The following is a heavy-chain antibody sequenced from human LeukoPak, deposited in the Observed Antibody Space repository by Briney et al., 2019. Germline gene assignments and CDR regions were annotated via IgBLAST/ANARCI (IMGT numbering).Heavy chain of an antibody. Sequence: GSLRLSCAASGFNLRSNYMNWVRQASGKGLEWVSIIYSGGSTYYADSVKGRFTISRDNSKNTLYLQMNSLRAEDTAVYFCVRVGYSYGYGDWNHFDYWGQGTLVTVSS. CDR1: GFNLRSNY. D-gene: IGHD5-18*01. CDR2: IYSGGST. J-gene: IGHJ4*02. V-gene: IGHV3-66*02. CDR3: VRVGYSYGYGDWNHFDY.